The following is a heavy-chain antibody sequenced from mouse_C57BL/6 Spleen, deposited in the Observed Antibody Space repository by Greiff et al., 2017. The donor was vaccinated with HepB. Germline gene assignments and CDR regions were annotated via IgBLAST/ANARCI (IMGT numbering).Heavy chain of an antibody. CDR1: GYTFTGYW. CDR3: AREGGTYDYDGRFAY. Sequence: QVQLQQSGAELMKPGASVKLSCKATGYTFTGYWIEWVKQRPGHGLEWIGEILPGSGSTNYNEKFKGKATFTADTSSNTDYMQLSSLTTEDSAIYYCAREGGTYDYDGRFAYWGQGTLVTVSA. J-gene: IGHJ3*01. V-gene: IGHV1-9*01. CDR2: ILPGSGST. D-gene: IGHD2-4*01.